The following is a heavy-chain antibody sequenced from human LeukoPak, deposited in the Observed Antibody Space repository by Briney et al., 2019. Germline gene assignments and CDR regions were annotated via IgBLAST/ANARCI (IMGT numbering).Heavy chain of an antibody. D-gene: IGHD3-9*01. CDR3: ARLPPYDILTGGTFDI. V-gene: IGHV4-59*01. CDR1: GGAIDNYY. Sequence: SETLSLTCSVSGGAIDNYYWSWIRQPPGKGLGWIGYIYYSGTTHYNPSFKSRVTMSVDTSKNEFSLKVNSVTAAETGMYYCARLPPYDILTGGTFDIWGQGTMVTVAS. CDR2: IYYSGTT. J-gene: IGHJ3*02.